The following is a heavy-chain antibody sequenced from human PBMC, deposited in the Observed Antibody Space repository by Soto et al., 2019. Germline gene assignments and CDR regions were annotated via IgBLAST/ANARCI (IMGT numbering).Heavy chain of an antibody. D-gene: IGHD6-13*01. V-gene: IGHV3-74*01. CDR1: GFTFSSYW. Sequence: GGSLRLSCAASGFTFSSYWMYWVRQAPGKGLVWVSRINSDGSSTSYADSVKGRFTISRDNAKNTLYLQMNSLRAEDTAVYYCARARVIAAAGTNWFDPWGQGTLVTVSS. CDR2: INSDGSST. CDR3: ARARVIAAAGTNWFDP. J-gene: IGHJ5*02.